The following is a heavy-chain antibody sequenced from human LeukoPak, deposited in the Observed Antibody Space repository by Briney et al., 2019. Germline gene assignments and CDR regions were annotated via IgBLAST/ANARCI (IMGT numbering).Heavy chain of an antibody. J-gene: IGHJ4*02. CDR1: GGSISSSNYY. V-gene: IGHV4-39*07. Sequence: SETLSLTCTVSGGSISSSNYYWGWIRQPPGKGLEWIGSLYYSGSTSYSPSLKSRVTISADTSRNQFSLNLNSVTAADTALYYCTGTTDATSSYYADSWGQGTLVTVSS. CDR3: TGTTDATSSYYADS. CDR2: LYYSGST. D-gene: IGHD1-1*01.